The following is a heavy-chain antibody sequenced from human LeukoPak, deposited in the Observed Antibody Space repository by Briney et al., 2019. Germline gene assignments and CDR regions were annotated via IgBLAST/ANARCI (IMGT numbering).Heavy chain of an antibody. CDR1: GFTFRRSW. Sequence: GGSLRLSCAAPGFTFRRSWMHWFRQAPGKGLVWVSRINTDGGSTTYADSVKGRFTISRDNAKNTLYLQMNSLRAEDTAVYYCARALLAPYYVEYWGQGALVTVSS. CDR3: ARALLAPYYVEY. J-gene: IGHJ4*02. V-gene: IGHV3-74*01. D-gene: IGHD3-10*01. CDR2: INTDGGST.